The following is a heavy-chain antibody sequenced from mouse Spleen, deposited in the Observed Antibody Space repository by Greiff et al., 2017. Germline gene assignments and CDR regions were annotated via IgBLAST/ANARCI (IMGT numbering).Heavy chain of an antibody. Sequence: EVRLVESGGGLVQPGGSLSLSCAASGFTFTDYYMSWVRQPPGKALEWLGFISNKANGYTTEYSASVKGRFTISRDNSQSILYLQMNALRAEDSATYYCARYGAGTGGALGYWGQGTTLTVSS. D-gene: IGHD4-1*01. V-gene: IGHV7-3*01. CDR1: GFTFTDYY. CDR3: ARYGAGTGGALGY. CDR2: ISNKANGYTT. J-gene: IGHJ2*01.